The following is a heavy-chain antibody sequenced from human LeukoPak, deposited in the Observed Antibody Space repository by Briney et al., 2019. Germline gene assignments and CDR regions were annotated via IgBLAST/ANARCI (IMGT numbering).Heavy chain of an antibody. J-gene: IGHJ4*02. CDR3: ARDARVQKWFGEVIMTTTYYFDD. Sequence: SETLSLTCTVSGGSITSSSYYWGWIRQPPGKGLEWIGSIYYSGSTYYNPSLNSRVTISVDTSKNQFSLKLTSVTAADTAVYYCARDARVQKWFGEVIMTTTYYFDDWGQGTLVTVSS. CDR1: GGSITSSSYY. V-gene: IGHV4-39*07. CDR2: IYYSGST. D-gene: IGHD3-10*01.